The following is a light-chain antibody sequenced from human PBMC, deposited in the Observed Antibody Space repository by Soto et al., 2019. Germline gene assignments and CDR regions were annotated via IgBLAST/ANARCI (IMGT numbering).Light chain of an antibody. CDR1: QSISFW. V-gene: IGKV1-39*01. Sequence: DIQETKTPYSLTASVGVKVTITSRTNQSISFWLNWYQQKPGKAPKILIYAGSTLQSGVPSRFIGIVPVTDCTITISSLQPEDFATYDGQQSYSAPLTFGGGTKGDIK. J-gene: IGKJ4*01. CDR3: QQSYSAPLT. CDR2: AGS.